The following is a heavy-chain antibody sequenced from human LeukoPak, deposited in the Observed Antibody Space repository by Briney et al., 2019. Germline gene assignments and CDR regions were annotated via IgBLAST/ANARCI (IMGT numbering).Heavy chain of an antibody. Sequence: SETLSLTCAVYGGSFSGYYWSWIRQPPGKGLEWIGEINHSGSTNYNPSLKSRVTISVDTSKNQFSLKLSSVTAADTAVYYCARAVRGDYYSYYGMDVWGQGTTVTVSS. J-gene: IGHJ6*02. CDR1: GGSFSGYY. CDR2: INHSGST. CDR3: ARAVRGDYYSYYGMDV. V-gene: IGHV4-34*01. D-gene: IGHD3-16*01.